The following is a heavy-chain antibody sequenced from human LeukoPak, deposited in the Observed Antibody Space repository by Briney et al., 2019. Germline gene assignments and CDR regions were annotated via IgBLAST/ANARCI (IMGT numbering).Heavy chain of an antibody. J-gene: IGHJ4*02. CDR3: ARGPTAYYYDSSGLYYFDY. Sequence: SVKVSCKASGGTFSSYAISWVRQAPGQGLEWMGGIIPIFGTANYAQKFQGRVTITADESTSTAYMELSSLRSEDTAVYYCARGPTAYYYDSSGLYYFDYWGQGTLVTVSS. D-gene: IGHD3-22*01. V-gene: IGHV1-69*01. CDR1: GGTFSSYA. CDR2: IIPIFGTA.